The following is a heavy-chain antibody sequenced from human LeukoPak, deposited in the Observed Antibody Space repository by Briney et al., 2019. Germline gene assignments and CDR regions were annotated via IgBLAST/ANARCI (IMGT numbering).Heavy chain of an antibody. CDR2: INHSGST. V-gene: IGHV4-34*01. CDR3: ARHRYDFWSGYASYFDY. CDR1: GFTFSDYY. J-gene: IGHJ4*02. Sequence: GSLRLSCAASGFTFSDYYMSWIRQPPGKGLEWIGEINHSGSTNYNPSLKSRVTISVDTSKNQFSLKLSSVTAADTAVYYCARHRYDFWSGYASYFDYWGQGTLVTVSS. D-gene: IGHD3-3*01.